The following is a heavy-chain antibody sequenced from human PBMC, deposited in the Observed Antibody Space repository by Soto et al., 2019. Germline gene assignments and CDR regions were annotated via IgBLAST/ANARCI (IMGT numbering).Heavy chain of an antibody. CDR1: GYTFTNFG. CDR3: VRFRHIQLWLRRDYYGMDV. J-gene: IGHJ6*02. V-gene: IGHV1-18*01. Sequence: ASVKVSCKASGYTFTNFGISWVRQAPGQGLEWMGWISAYNGNTNYAQNFQGRVTMTTDTSTSTVYMELSSLRSEDTAVYYCVRFRHIQLWLRRDYYGMDVWGQGTTVTVSS. D-gene: IGHD5-18*01. CDR2: ISAYNGNT.